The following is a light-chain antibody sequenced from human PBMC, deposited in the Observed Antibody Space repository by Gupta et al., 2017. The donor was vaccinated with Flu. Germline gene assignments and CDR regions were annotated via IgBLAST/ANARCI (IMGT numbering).Light chain of an antibody. V-gene: IGKV1-5*03. J-gene: IGKJ2*01. CDR1: QNIPNW. CDR3: QQYNSYPYT. CDR2: KAS. Sequence: DIQMTHSPSTLPSSVGDRVTITCRASQNIPNWLAWFQQKPGKAPKLLIYKASSLESGVPSRFSGSGSETEFTLTISSLQPDDFATYYCQQYNSYPYTFGQGTKLEIK.